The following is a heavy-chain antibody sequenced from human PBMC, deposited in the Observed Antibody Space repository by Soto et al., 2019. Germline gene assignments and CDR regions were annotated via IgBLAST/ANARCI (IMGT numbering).Heavy chain of an antibody. CDR1: GYKFADYN. D-gene: IGHD2-21*01. Sequence: GASVKVSCKTSGYKFADYNMNWVRQATGRGLEWLGYMNSDSGNGGYAQKFQGRLTLTKNTSISTAYMELTNLRDDDTAVYYWARGSAFQRTGNSDFWGQGTPVTVSS. J-gene: IGHJ4*02. V-gene: IGHV1-8*01. CDR3: ARGSAFQRTGNSDF. CDR2: MNSDSGNG.